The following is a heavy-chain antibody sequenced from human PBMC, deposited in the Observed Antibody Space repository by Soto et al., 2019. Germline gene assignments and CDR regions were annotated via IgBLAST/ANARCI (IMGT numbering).Heavy chain of an antibody. CDR1: GGSISSYY. CDR3: ARHRGGYDQIFDY. CDR2: IYYSGST. D-gene: IGHD5-12*01. V-gene: IGHV4-59*08. Sequence: SETLSLTCTVSGGSISSYYWSWIRQPPGKGLEWIGYIYYSGSTNYNPSLKSRVTISVDTSKNQFSLKLSSVTAADTAVYYCARHRGGYDQIFDYWGQGTLVTVSS. J-gene: IGHJ4*02.